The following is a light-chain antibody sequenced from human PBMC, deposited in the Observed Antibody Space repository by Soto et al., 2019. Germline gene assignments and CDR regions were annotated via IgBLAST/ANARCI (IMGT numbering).Light chain of an antibody. Sequence: EIVMTQSPVTLSVSPGERATLSCRASQSIIINLAWYQQKPGQAPRLLIYGASSRATGIPARFSGSGSGTEFTLTISSLQSEDFAVYYCQQYNNWPLTFGQGTKLEIK. J-gene: IGKJ2*01. CDR2: GAS. V-gene: IGKV3-15*01. CDR3: QQYNNWPLT. CDR1: QSIIIN.